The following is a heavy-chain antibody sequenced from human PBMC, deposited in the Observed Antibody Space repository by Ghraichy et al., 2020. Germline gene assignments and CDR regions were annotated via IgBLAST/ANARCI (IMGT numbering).Heavy chain of an antibody. CDR2: ISYDGSNK. V-gene: IGHV3-30*18. CDR1: GFTFSSYG. Sequence: GGSLRLSCAASGFTFSSYGMHWVRQAPGKGLEWVAVISYDGSNKYYADSVKGRFTISRDNSKNTLYLQMNSLRAEDTAVYYCAKPDDYGDLQRGFFDYWGKGTLVTVSS. D-gene: IGHD4-17*01. CDR3: AKPDDYGDLQRGFFDY. J-gene: IGHJ4*02.